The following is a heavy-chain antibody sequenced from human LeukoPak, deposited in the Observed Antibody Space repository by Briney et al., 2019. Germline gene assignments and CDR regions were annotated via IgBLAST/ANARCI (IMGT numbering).Heavy chain of an antibody. V-gene: IGHV4-4*02. D-gene: IGHD1-26*01. CDR3: VRNIVGANAFDY. CDR2: LYHGGNT. J-gene: IGHJ4*02. CDR1: GGSISSINW. Sequence: SETLSLTCAVSGGSISSINWWSWVRQPPGKGLEWIGELYHGGNTNYNPSLKSRVSISVDKSKNQFSLKVTSVTAADTAVYYCVRNIVGANAFDYWGQGTLVTVSS.